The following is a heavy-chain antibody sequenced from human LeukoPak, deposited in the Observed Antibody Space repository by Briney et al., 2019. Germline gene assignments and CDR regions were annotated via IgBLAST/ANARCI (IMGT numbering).Heavy chain of an antibody. Sequence: SETLSLTCTVSGGSLSSNYWSWVRQPPGKGLEWIGYIHYSGRTNYNPSLKSRVTISVDTSKNQFSLKLSSVTAADTAVYYCATEVAPSDHYYYYGMDVWGQGTTVTVSS. CDR3: ATEVAPSDHYYYYGMDV. D-gene: IGHD5-12*01. J-gene: IGHJ6*02. CDR1: GGSLSSNY. CDR2: IHYSGRT. V-gene: IGHV4-59*01.